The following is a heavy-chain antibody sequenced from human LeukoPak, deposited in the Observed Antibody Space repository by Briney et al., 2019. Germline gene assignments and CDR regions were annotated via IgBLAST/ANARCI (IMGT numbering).Heavy chain of an antibody. D-gene: IGHD6-19*01. CDR1: GFTFSSFS. V-gene: IGHV3-48*01. J-gene: IGHJ4*02. CDR3: ARSSQSIAVAAYYFDY. Sequence: GGSLRLSCAASGFTFSSFSMNWVRQAPGKGLEWVSYISSSSSTIYYADSVKGRFTISRDNAKNSLYLQMNSLRAEDTAVYYCARSSQSIAVAAYYFDYWGQGTLVTVSS. CDR2: ISSSSSTI.